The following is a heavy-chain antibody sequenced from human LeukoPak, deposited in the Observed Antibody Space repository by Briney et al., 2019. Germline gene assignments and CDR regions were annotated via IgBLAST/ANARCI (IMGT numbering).Heavy chain of an antibody. CDR2: INHSGST. D-gene: IGHD2-15*01. J-gene: IGHJ4*02. CDR3: ARAGQVVAATFLDY. Sequence: KASETLSLTCAVYGGSFSGYYWSWIRQPPGEGLEWIGEINHSGSTNYNPSLKSRVTISVDTSKNQFSLKLSSVTAADTAVYYCARAGQVVAATFLDYWGQGTLVTVSS. CDR1: GGSFSGYY. V-gene: IGHV4-34*01.